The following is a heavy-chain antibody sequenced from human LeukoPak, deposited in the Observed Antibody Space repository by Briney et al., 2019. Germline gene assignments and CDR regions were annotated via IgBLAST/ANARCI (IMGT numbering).Heavy chain of an antibody. CDR2: ISYDGSNK. Sequence: GGSLRLSCAASGFTFSSYAMHWVRQAPGKGLEWVAVISYDGSNKYYADSVKGRFTISRDNPKNTLYLQMNSLRAEDTAVYYCARAVVMLIDYWGQGTLVTVSS. D-gene: IGHD3-16*01. CDR3: ARAVVMLIDY. J-gene: IGHJ4*02. CDR1: GFTFSSYA. V-gene: IGHV3-30-3*01.